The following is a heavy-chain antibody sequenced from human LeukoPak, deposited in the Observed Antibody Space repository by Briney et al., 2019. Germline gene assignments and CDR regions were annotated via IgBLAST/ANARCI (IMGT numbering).Heavy chain of an antibody. CDR1: GFTFSSYA. J-gene: IGHJ6*02. D-gene: IGHD3-3*01. CDR2: ISYDGSNK. CDR3: ARDGRFLSGYYYYYGMDV. Sequence: GRSLRLSCAASGFTFSSYAMHWVRQAPGKGLEWVAVISYDGSNKYYADSVKGRFTISRDNSKNTLYLQMNSLRAEDTAVYYCARDGRFLSGYYYYYGMDVWGQGTRSPSP. V-gene: IGHV3-30*04.